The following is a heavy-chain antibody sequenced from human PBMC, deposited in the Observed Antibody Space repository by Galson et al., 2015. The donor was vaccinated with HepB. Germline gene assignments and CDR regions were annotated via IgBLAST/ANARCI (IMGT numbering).Heavy chain of an antibody. CDR1: GGSFSGYY. J-gene: IGHJ6*02. CDR2: INHSGST. CDR3: ARTNPRGGSGNRGLNYYYYYGMDV. Sequence: ETLSLTCAVYGGSFSGYYWSWIRQPPGKGLEWIGEINHSGSTNYNPSLKSRVTISVDTSKNQFSLKLSSVTAADTAVYYCARTNPRGGSGNRGLNYYYYYGMDVWGQGTTVTVSS. D-gene: IGHD3-10*01. V-gene: IGHV4-34*01.